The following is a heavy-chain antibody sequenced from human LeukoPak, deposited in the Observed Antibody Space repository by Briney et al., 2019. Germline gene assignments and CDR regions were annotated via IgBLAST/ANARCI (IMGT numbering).Heavy chain of an antibody. D-gene: IGHD5-18*01. V-gene: IGHV3-30*04. CDR1: GFTFSSYA. Sequence: PGGSLRLSCAASGFTFSSYAMHWVRQAPGKGLEWVALITSDGGNKNYADSVKGRLTTSRDNSKNTLYLQMNSLRPEDTAVYYCARESGASRGYSYGHWGQGTLVTVSS. CDR3: ARESGASRGYSYGH. CDR2: ITSDGGNK. J-gene: IGHJ4*02.